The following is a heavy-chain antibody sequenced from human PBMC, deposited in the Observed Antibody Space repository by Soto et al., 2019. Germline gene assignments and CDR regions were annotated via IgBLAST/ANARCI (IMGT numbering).Heavy chain of an antibody. V-gene: IGHV3-48*01. CDR2: IDQSSGVI. Sequence: EVQLVESGGGLVQPGGSLRLSCAASGFTFSNYGMNWVRLAPGRGLEWVSYIDQSSGVIHDADSVKGRFTISRDNAENALYLQMSSLRAEDTALYFCARGQNDLTNWFDPWGHGTLVTVSS. J-gene: IGHJ5*02. CDR3: ARGQNDLTNWFDP. CDR1: GFTFSNYG. D-gene: IGHD2-21*02.